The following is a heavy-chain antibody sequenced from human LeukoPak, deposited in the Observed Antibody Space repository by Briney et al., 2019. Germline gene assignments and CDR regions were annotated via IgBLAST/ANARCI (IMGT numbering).Heavy chain of an antibody. CDR2: IYYSGFT. CDR3: ARLPKSGDSYGYGDN. V-gene: IGHV4-39*01. D-gene: IGHD5-18*01. CDR1: GGSISSSDYY. Sequence: SSETLSLTCTVSGGSISSSDYYWGWIRQPPGKGLEWIGSIYYSGFTYYDPSLKSRVTIPVDTSKNQFSLKLSSVTAADTAVYYCARLPKSGDSYGYGDNWGQGTLVTVSS. J-gene: IGHJ4*02.